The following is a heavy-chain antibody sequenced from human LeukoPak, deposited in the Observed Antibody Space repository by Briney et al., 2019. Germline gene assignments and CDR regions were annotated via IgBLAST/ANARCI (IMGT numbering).Heavy chain of an antibody. J-gene: IGHJ5*02. CDR2: IRQDGSTM. D-gene: IGHD3-3*01. CDR3: ARDAHDFWSGYYGWFDP. CDR1: GFTFSSYW. Sequence: GGSLRLSCAASGFTFSSYWMSWVRQAPGKGLEWVANIRQDGSTMSYVDSVRGRFTISRDNAKNSLYLQMSSLRVDDTAVYYCARDAHDFWSGYYGWFDPWGQGTLVTVSS. V-gene: IGHV3-7*01.